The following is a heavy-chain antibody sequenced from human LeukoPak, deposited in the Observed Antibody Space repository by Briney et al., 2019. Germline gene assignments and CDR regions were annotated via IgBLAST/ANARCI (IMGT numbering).Heavy chain of an antibody. V-gene: IGHV1-46*01. CDR3: ARDRSGSRWRWFDP. D-gene: IGHD6-13*01. J-gene: IGHJ5*02. Sequence: ASVKVSCKASGYTFTSYCIHWVRQAPGQGLEWMGIINPTGGSASYAQKFQGRVSMTSDTSTSTLYLELSSLRSEDTAVYYCARDRSGSRWRWFDPWGQGTLVTVSS. CDR1: GYTFTSYC. CDR2: INPTGGSA.